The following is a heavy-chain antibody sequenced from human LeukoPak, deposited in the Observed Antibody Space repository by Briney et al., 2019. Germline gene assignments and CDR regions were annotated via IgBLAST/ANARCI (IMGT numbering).Heavy chain of an antibody. CDR2: ISSNGGST. J-gene: IGHJ6*03. V-gene: IGHV3-64*01. D-gene: IGHD3-3*01. Sequence: GGSLRLSCPASGFTFSSYAMHRVRQAPGAGLEYVSAISSNGGSTYYANYVKGRFTISRDHSKNALYLQMGSLRAEDMAGYYCARGEHWPHTYDFWSGTPYYYYMDVWGKGTTVTVSS. CDR3: ARGEHWPHTYDFWSGTPYYYYMDV. CDR1: GFTFSSYA.